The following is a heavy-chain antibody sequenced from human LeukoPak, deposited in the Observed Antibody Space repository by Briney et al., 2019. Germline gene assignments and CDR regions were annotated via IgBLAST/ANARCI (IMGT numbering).Heavy chain of an antibody. V-gene: IGHV3-7*01. CDR2: IREDGTEK. CDR3: ARHVGISF. J-gene: IGHJ4*02. CDR1: GFTFSGAR. D-gene: IGHD7-27*01. Sequence: PGGSLRLSCTASGFTFSGARMTWVRRAPGKGLEWVANIREDGTEKNYVDSVKGRFTISRDNAKNSLFLQMSNLRDDDTAIYYCARHVGISFWGQGTLVTVSS.